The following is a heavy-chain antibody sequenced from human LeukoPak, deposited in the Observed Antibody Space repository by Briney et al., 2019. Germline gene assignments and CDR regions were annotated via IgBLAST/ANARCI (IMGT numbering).Heavy chain of an antibody. CDR3: ARHRGYSYGYIYYYYYGMDV. J-gene: IGHJ6*02. CDR1: GGSISSYY. D-gene: IGHD5-18*01. V-gene: IGHV4-59*08. CDR2: IYYSGST. Sequence: SETLSLTCTVSGGSISSYYWSWIRQPPGKGLEWIGYIYYSGSTNYNPSLKSRVTISVDTFKNQFSLKLSSVTAADTAVYYCARHRGYSYGYIYYYYYGMDVWGQGTTVTVSS.